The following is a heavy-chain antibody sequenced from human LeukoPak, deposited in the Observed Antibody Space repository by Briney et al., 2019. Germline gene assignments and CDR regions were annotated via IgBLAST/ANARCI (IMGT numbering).Heavy chain of an antibody. CDR2: IYYSGST. CDR1: GGCITKYY. CDR3: ARSLGWYASGKFDY. D-gene: IGHD6-19*01. Sequence: SSETLSLTCTVSGGCITKYYWSWIRQPPGKGLEWIGYIYYSGSTNYNPSLKSRVTISVDTSKNQFSLKLSSVTAADTAVYYCARSLGWYASGKFDYWGQGTLVTVSS. V-gene: IGHV4-59*12. J-gene: IGHJ4*02.